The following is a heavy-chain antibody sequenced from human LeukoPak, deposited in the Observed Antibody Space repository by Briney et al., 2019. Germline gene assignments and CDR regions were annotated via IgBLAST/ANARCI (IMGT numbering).Heavy chain of an antibody. V-gene: IGHV4-59*10. CDR3: ARAVGSGSFQTYYYYMDV. CDR2: IYTSGST. D-gene: IGHD3-10*01. CDR1: GGSFSGYY. Sequence: SETLSLTCAVYGGSFSGYYWSWIRQPAGKVLEWIGRIYTSGSTNYNPSLKSRVTMSVDTSKNQFSLKLSSVTAADTAVYYCARAVGSGSFQTYYYYMDVWGKGTTVTISS. J-gene: IGHJ6*03.